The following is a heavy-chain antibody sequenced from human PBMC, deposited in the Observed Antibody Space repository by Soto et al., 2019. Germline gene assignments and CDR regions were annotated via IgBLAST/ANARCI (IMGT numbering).Heavy chain of an antibody. D-gene: IGHD3-22*01. Sequence: QVQLVQSGAEVKKPGSSVKVSCKASGGTFSNYGISWVRQAPGQGPEWLGGIIPLFGTANYEQRFQGRVTSTADEYMRTADMGVSSLRSEDTAVYYCARPRSYYYDSSAERAFDIRGQGTMVTVS. J-gene: IGHJ3*02. V-gene: IGHV1-69*01. CDR1: GGTFSNYG. CDR2: IIPLFGTA. CDR3: ARPRSYYYDSSAERAFDI.